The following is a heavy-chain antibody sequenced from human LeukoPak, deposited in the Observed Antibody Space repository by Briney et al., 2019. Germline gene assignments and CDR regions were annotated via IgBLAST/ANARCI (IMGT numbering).Heavy chain of an antibody. CDR3: AKQISYDSSGYYSHAFDI. CDR2: ISGSGGST. D-gene: IGHD3-22*01. J-gene: IGHJ3*02. V-gene: IGHV3-23*01. CDR1: GFTFSSYA. Sequence: GGSLRLSCAASGFTFSSYAMSWVRQAPGKGLEWVSAISGSGGSTYYADSVKGRFTISRDNSKNTLYLQMNSLRAEDTAVYYCAKQISYDSSGYYSHAFDIWGQGTMVTVSP.